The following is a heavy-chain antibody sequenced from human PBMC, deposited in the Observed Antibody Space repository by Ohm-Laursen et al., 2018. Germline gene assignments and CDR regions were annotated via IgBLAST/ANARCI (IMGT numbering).Heavy chain of an antibody. V-gene: IGHV3-7*01. CDR3: ARDGSYDPFDY. CDR1: GFTFSSYW. CDR2: IKQDGSEK. J-gene: IGHJ4*02. Sequence: SLRLSCAASGFTFSSYWMSWVRQAPGKGLEWVANIKQDGSEKYYADSVKGRFTISRDNAKNSLYLQMNSLRAEDTAVYYCARDGSYDPFDYWGQGTLVTVSS. D-gene: IGHD2-15*01.